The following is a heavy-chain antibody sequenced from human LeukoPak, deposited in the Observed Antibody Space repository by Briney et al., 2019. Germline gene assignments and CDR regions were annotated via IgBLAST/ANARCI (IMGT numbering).Heavy chain of an antibody. CDR1: GFTFSNAW. V-gene: IGHV3-23*01. CDR3: AKGLGKATVTPLGY. Sequence: PGGSLRLSCAASGFTFSNAWMLWVRQAPGKGLDRVSGISGSGGSTYYADSVKGRFTISRDNSKNTLYLQMDSLRAEDTAVYYCAKGLGKATVTPLGYWGQGTLVTVSS. D-gene: IGHD4-11*01. CDR2: ISGSGGST. J-gene: IGHJ4*02.